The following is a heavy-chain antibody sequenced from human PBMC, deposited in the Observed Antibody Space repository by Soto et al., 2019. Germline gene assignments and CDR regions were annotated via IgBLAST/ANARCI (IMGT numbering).Heavy chain of an antibody. V-gene: IGHV3-33*01. J-gene: IGHJ3*02. CDR2: IWYDGTNK. CDR3: ARELIGSHAFDI. Sequence: QVQLVESGGGVVQPGTSLRLSCAASGFTFSDYGMHWVRQAPGTGLEWVAMIWYDGTNKFYAESVKGRFTISRDNSKNTLYLQVNSLRAEDTAVYFCARELIGSHAFDIWGQGTMVTVSS. CDR1: GFTFSDYG. D-gene: IGHD3-22*01.